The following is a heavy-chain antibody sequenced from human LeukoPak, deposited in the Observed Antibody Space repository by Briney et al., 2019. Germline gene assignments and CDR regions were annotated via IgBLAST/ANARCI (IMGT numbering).Heavy chain of an antibody. CDR2: IYSGGST. Sequence: PGGSLRLSCAASGFTVSSNYMSWVRQAPGKGLEWVSVIYSGGSTYYADSVKGRFTISRDNSKNTLYLQMNSLRAEDTAVYYCARDDYYDSSGDQGDYWGQGTLVTVSS. CDR1: GFTVSSNY. V-gene: IGHV3-66*01. D-gene: IGHD3-22*01. CDR3: ARDDYYDSSGDQGDY. J-gene: IGHJ4*02.